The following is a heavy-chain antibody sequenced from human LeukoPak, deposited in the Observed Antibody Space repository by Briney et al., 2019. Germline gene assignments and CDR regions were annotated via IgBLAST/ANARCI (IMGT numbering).Heavy chain of an antibody. Sequence: GGSLRLSCAASGFTFDDYAMHWVRQDPGKGLEWVSGISWNSGSIGYADSVKGRFTISRDNAKNSLYLQMNSLRAEDTALYYCAKVSSGSYYYYWYFDLWGRGTLVTVSS. D-gene: IGHD3-10*01. J-gene: IGHJ2*01. V-gene: IGHV3-9*01. CDR2: ISWNSGSI. CDR1: GFTFDDYA. CDR3: AKVSSGSYYYYWYFDL.